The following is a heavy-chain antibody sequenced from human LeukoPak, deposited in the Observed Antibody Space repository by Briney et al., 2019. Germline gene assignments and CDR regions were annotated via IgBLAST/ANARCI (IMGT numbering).Heavy chain of an antibody. CDR2: INPNSGGT. J-gene: IGHJ4*02. V-gene: IGHV1-2*06. CDR1: GYTFTGYY. D-gene: IGHD6-6*01. CDR3: ARERWRSSSIVADY. Sequence: APVKVSCKASGYTFTGYYMHWVRQAPGQGLEWMGRINPNSGGTNYAQKFQGRVTMTRDTSISTAYMELSRLRSDDTAVYYCARERWRSSSIVADYWGQGTLVTVSS.